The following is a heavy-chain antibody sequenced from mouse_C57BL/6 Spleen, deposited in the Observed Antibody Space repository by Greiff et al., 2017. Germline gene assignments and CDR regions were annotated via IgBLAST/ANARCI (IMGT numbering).Heavy chain of an antibody. CDR2: ISYDGSN. CDR1: GYSITSGYY. V-gene: IGHV3-6*01. Sequence: EVKLVESGPGLVKPSQSLSLTCSVTGYSITSGYYWNWIRQFPGNKLEWMGYISYDGSNNYNPSLKNRISITRDTSKNQFFLKLNSVTTEDTATYYCARAGSSYNYFDYWGQGTTLTVSS. D-gene: IGHD1-1*01. J-gene: IGHJ2*01. CDR3: ARAGSSYNYFDY.